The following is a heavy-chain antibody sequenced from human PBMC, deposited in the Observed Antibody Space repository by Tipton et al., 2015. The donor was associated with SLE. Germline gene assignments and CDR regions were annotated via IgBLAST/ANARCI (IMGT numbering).Heavy chain of an antibody. V-gene: IGHV4-31*03. CDR2: IYYSGST. CDR1: GGSISSGGYY. D-gene: IGHD6-13*01. J-gene: IGHJ4*02. CDR3: ASSPYSSSWYYFDY. Sequence: TLSLTCTVSGGSISSGGYYWSWIRQHPGKGLEWIGYIYYSGSTYYNPSLKSRVTISVDTSKNQFSLKLSSVTAADTAVYYCASSPYSSSWYYFDYWGQGTLVTVSS.